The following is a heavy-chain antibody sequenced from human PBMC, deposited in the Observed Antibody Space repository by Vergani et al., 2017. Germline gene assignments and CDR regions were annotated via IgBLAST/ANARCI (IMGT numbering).Heavy chain of an antibody. CDR3: AKDGRENINSGNFNY. J-gene: IGHJ4*02. V-gene: IGHV3-30*02. CDR1: GFSFNTYG. CDR2: IGYDGRIK. Sequence: VQLLESGGGLVQPGGSLRLYCATSGFSFNTYGAHWVRQAPGKGLEWVAFIGYDGRIKYNVDSVKGRFTISRDTSKKTLSLQMRSLRADDTAVYYCAKDGRENINSGNFNYWGQGTLVTVSS. D-gene: IGHD4-23*01.